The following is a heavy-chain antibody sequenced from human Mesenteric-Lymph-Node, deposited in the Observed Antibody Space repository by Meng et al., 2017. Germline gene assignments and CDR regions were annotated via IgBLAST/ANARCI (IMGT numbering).Heavy chain of an antibody. D-gene: IGHD4-17*01. V-gene: IGHV1-69*04. CDR3: ARDPGVTTDHSEYFQH. J-gene: IGHJ1*01. Sequence: SVKVSCKASGGTFSSYTISWVRQAPGQGLEWMGRIIPILGIANYAQKFQGRVTITADKSTSTAYMELSSLRSEDTAVYYCARDPGVTTDHSEYFQHWGQGTLVTV. CDR1: GGTFSSYT. CDR2: IIPILGIA.